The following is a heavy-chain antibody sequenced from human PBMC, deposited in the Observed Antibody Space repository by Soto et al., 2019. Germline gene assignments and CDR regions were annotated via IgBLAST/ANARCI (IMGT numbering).Heavy chain of an antibody. CDR3: ARAHIIVGGTYFFDY. V-gene: IGHV3-53*01. CDR1: GFTFSDYY. J-gene: IGHJ4*02. CDR2: IDSGGNT. D-gene: IGHD6-19*01. Sequence: SGWSLRLSCAASGFTFSDYYMSWIRQAPGKGLEWVSVIDSGGNTYYAHSVKGRFTISRDNSKNTLYLQMNSLRAEDTAVYYCARAHIIVGGTYFFDYWGQGPLVTVSS.